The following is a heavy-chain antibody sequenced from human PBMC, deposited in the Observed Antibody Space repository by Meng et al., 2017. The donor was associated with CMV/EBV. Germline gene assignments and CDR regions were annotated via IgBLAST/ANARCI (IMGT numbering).Heavy chain of an antibody. Sequence: GGSLRLSCAASGFTFSSYEMNWVRQAPGKGLEWVSYISSSGSTIYYADSVKGRFTISRDNAKNSLYLQMNSLRAEDTAVYYCARAWGIHFDYWGQGVVVTVSS. CDR3: ARAWGIHFDY. CDR1: GFTFSSYE. CDR2: ISSSGSTI. V-gene: IGHV3-48*03. J-gene: IGHJ4*02. D-gene: IGHD3-16*01.